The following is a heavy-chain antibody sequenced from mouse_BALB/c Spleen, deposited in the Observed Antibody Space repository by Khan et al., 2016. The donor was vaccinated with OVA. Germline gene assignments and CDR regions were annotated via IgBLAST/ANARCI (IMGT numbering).Heavy chain of an antibody. J-gene: IGHJ3*01. Sequence: EVELVESGGDLVKPGGSLKLSCAASGFTFSTYGMSWVRQTPDKRLEWVATVSTGGGYTYYPDSVKGRFTISRDNAKNTLYLHMSRLKSEDTAMFYCARLSYYYDSEWFAYWGQGTLVTVSA. CDR3: ARLSYYYDSEWFAY. V-gene: IGHV5-6*01. D-gene: IGHD1-1*01. CDR1: GFTFSTYG. CDR2: VSTGGGYT.